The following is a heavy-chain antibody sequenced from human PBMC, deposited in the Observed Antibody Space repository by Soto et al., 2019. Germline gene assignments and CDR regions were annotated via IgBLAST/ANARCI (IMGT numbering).Heavy chain of an antibody. CDR2: IYYSGST. J-gene: IGHJ6*03. V-gene: IGHV4-59*08. D-gene: IGHD2-2*01. CDR3: ARHDRESCSSTSCYRTYYYYMDV. CDR1: GGSISSYY. Sequence: SETLSLTCTVSGGSISSYYWSWIRQPPGKGLEWIGYIYYSGSTNYNPSLKSRVTISVDTSKNQFSLKLSSVTAADTAVYYCARHDRESCSSTSCYRTYYYYMDVWGKGTTVTVSS.